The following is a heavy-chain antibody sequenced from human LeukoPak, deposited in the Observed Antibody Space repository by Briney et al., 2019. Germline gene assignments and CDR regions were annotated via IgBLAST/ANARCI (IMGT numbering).Heavy chain of an antibody. V-gene: IGHV1-8*03. Sequence: AASVKVSCKASGYTFTSYDINWVRQATGQGLEWMGWMNPNSGNTGYAQKFQGRVTITRNTSISTAYMELSSLRSEDTAVYYCARTKGDHYDSSGYYFGYWGQGTLVTVSS. J-gene: IGHJ4*02. CDR1: GYTFTSYD. D-gene: IGHD3-22*01. CDR3: ARTKGDHYDSSGYYFGY. CDR2: MNPNSGNT.